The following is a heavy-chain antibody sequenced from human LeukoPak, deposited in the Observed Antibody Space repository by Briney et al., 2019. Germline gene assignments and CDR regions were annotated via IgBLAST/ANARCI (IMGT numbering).Heavy chain of an antibody. CDR2: ISSSGSTI. J-gene: IGHJ4*02. D-gene: IGHD3/OR15-3a*01. CDR1: GFTFSDYY. Sequence: GGSLRLSCAASGFTFSDYYLSWIRQAPGKGLEWVSYISSSGSTIYYADSVKGRFTISRDNAKNSLYLQMNSLRAEDTAVYYCARYDFWSGLNVFDYWGQGTLVTVSS. CDR3: ARYDFWSGLNVFDY. V-gene: IGHV3-11*01.